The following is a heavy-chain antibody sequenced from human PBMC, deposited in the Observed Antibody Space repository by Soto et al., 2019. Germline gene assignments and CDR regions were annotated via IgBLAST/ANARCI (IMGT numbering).Heavy chain of an antibody. CDR3: AGSAIVPAGVGYYYGMDV. J-gene: IGHJ6*02. CDR1: GFTFSSYA. Sequence: QVQLVESGGGVVQPGRSLRLSCAASGFTFSSYAMHWVRQAPGKGLEWVAVISYDGSNKYYADSVKGRFTISRDNSKNTLYLQMNSLRAEDKAVYYCAGSAIVPAGVGYYYGMDVWGQGTTVTVSS. V-gene: IGHV3-30-3*01. CDR2: ISYDGSNK. D-gene: IGHD2-2*01.